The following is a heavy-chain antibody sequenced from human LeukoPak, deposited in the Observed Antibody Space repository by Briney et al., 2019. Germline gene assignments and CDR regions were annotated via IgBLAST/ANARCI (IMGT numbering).Heavy chain of an antibody. D-gene: IGHD3-16*02. CDR3: ARAAAYYDYVWGSYRQTGVDY. J-gene: IGHJ4*02. Sequence: SETLSLTCTVSGGSISSYYWSWIRQPPGKGLEWIGHIYYSGSTYYCPSLKSRVTISVDTSKNQFSLRLSSVTAADTAVYYCARAAAYYDYVWGSYRQTGVDYWGQGTLVTVSS. CDR2: IYYSGST. V-gene: IGHV4-30-4*01. CDR1: GGSISSYY.